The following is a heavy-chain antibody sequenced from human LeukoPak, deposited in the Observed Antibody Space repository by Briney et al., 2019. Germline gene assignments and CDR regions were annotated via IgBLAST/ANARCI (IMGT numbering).Heavy chain of an antibody. Sequence: SVTVSCTASGGNFRNYAISWVRQAPGQGPEWMGGIILIFDTADYAQKFQGRVTITADESTSTAYMELSSLRSEDTAVYYCARDREQLGYFYGLDVWGQGTTVTVSS. CDR2: IILIFDTA. CDR1: GGNFRNYA. D-gene: IGHD6-13*01. V-gene: IGHV1-69*13. J-gene: IGHJ6*02. CDR3: ARDREQLGYFYGLDV.